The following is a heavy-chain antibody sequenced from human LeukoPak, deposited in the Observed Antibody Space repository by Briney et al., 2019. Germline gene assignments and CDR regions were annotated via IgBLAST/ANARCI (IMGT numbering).Heavy chain of an antibody. CDR2: VSYSGST. J-gene: IGHJ5*02. CDR3: ASGGYCSSTTCYPNWFDP. D-gene: IGHD2-2*01. V-gene: IGHV4-59*01. CDR1: GGSITSYY. Sequence: SETLSLTCTVSGGSITSYYWSWIRQPPGKGLEWIGYVSYSGSTNYNPSLKSRVTISVDTSKNQFSLKLSSVTAADTAVYYCASGGYCSSTTCYPNWFDPWGQGTLVTVSS.